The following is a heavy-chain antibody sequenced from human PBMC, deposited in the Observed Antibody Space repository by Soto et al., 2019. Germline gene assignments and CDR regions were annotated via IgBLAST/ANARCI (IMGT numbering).Heavy chain of an antibody. CDR3: ARPRGYYDFWSGYYTDYYYYGMDV. J-gene: IGHJ6*02. Sequence: GALRLSCAASGFTFSSYAMHWVRQAPGKGLEWVAVISYDGSNKYYADSVKGRFTISRDNSKNTLYLQMNSLRAEDTAVYYCARPRGYYDFWSGYYTDYYYYGMDVWGQGTTVTVSS. V-gene: IGHV3-30-3*01. CDR1: GFTFSSYA. D-gene: IGHD3-3*01. CDR2: ISYDGSNK.